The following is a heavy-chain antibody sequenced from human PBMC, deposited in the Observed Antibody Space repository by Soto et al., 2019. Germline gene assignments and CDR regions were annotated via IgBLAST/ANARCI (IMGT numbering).Heavy chain of an antibody. D-gene: IGHD3-3*01. CDR2: TYYRSKWYN. CDR1: GDSVSSNSAA. J-gene: IGHJ6*02. CDR3: ARDKFYDFWSGYSSDYYYYGMDV. Sequence: SLTLSLTCAISGDSVSSNSAAWNWIRQSPSRGLEWLGRTYYRSKWYNDYAVSVKSRITINPDTSKNQFSLQLNSVTPEDTAVYYCARDKFYDFWSGYSSDYYYYGMDVWGQGTTVTVSS. V-gene: IGHV6-1*01.